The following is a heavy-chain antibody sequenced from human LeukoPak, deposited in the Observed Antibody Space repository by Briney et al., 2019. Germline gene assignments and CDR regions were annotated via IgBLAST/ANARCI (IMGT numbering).Heavy chain of an antibody. Sequence: HVASVKVSCKASGYTFTGYYFHWVRQAPGQGLEWMAWINPTTAGTNYAQKFLGRVTLTWDTSISTAYMELNSLTSDDTAVYYCATSDGDYTAGYYYYMGVWGKGTSVTVSS. J-gene: IGHJ6*03. CDR2: INPTTAGT. V-gene: IGHV1-2*02. CDR3: ATSDGDYTAGYYYYMGV. CDR1: GYTFTGYY. D-gene: IGHD4-17*01.